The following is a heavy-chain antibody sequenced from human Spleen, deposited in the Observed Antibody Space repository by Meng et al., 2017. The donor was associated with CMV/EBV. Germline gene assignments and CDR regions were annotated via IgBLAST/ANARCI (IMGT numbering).Heavy chain of an antibody. V-gene: IGHV3-21*01. CDR3: ARGYYDSSGYFYKWFDP. D-gene: IGHD3-22*01. CDR2: ISSSSSYI. J-gene: IGHJ5*02. CDR1: GFTFSSYS. Sequence: GGSLRLSCAASGFTFSSYSMNWVRQAPGKGLEWVSSISSSSSYIYYADSVKGRFTISRDNAKNSLYLQMNSLRAEVTAVYYCARGYYDSSGYFYKWFDPWGQGTLVTVSS.